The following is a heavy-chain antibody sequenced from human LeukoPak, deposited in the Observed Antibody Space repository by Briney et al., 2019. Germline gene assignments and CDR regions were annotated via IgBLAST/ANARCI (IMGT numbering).Heavy chain of an antibody. CDR1: GGSISSYY. CDR3: ARSKVRGVIPTYYYYYMDV. Sequence: SETLSLTCTVSGGSISSYYWSWIRQPPGKGLEWIGYIYYSGSTNYNPSLKSRVTISVDTSKNQFSLKLSSVTAADTAVYYCARSKVRGVIPTYYYYYMDVWGKGTTVTISS. V-gene: IGHV4-59*01. CDR2: IYYSGST. D-gene: IGHD3-10*01. J-gene: IGHJ6*03.